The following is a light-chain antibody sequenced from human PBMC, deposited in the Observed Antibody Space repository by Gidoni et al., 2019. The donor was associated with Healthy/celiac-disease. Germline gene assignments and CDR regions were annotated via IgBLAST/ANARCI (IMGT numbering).Light chain of an antibody. CDR1: SSNIGINT. V-gene: IGLV1-44*01. J-gene: IGLJ7*01. CDR3: AAWDDSLNGHAV. Sequence: QSVLTQPPSASGTPRPRVTLSCSRSSSNIGINTVTWYQQSPGTAHNLLINSNNPRPSGVPYRFSGSKSGTSASLAIIGLQSEDESDYYCAAWDDSLNGHAVFGGGTQLTVL. CDR2: SNN.